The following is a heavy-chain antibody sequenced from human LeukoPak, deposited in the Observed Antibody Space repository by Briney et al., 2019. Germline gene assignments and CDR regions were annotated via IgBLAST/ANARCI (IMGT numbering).Heavy chain of an antibody. J-gene: IGHJ4*02. Sequence: PGGSLRLSCAAPGFTFSDSSMSWIRQAPGKGLEWVSYISDVGSTKYYADSVKGRFTISRDNAKNSLYLQMNSLRAEDTAVYYCASSSGWNIGYWGQGTLVTVSP. CDR1: GFTFSDSS. CDR2: ISDVGSTK. V-gene: IGHV3-11*01. CDR3: ASSSGWNIGY. D-gene: IGHD6-19*01.